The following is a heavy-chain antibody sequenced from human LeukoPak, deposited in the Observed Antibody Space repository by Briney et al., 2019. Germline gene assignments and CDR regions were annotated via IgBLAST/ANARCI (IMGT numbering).Heavy chain of an antibody. D-gene: IGHD5-18*01. V-gene: IGHV3-33*01. CDR2: IWCDGSNK. CDR1: GFTFSSYG. CDR3: SRDLDTAMVLDY. J-gene: IGHJ4*02. Sequence: PGGSLRLSCAASGFTFSSYGMSWVRQAPGKGLEWVAVIWCDGSNKNYADSVKGRVTISRDNSKNTMYLQLNSLRPDDTAVYYCSRDLDTAMVLDYWGQGTLVTVSS.